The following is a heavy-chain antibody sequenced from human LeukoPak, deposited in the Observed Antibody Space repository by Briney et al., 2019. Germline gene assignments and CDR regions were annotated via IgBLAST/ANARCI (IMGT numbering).Heavy chain of an antibody. CDR3: AKDQLYYYDSSGYWT. J-gene: IGHJ5*02. CDR2: ISGSGGST. Sequence: GGSLRLSCAASGFTFSSYAMSWVRQAPGKGLEWVSAISGSGGSTYYADSVKGRFTISRDNSKNTLYLQMNSLRAEDTAVYYCAKDQLYYYDSSGYWTWGQGTLVTVSS. V-gene: IGHV3-23*01. CDR1: GFTFSSYA. D-gene: IGHD3-22*01.